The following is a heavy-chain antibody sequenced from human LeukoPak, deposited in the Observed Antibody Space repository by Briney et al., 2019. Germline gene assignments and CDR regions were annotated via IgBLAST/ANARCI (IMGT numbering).Heavy chain of an antibody. CDR1: GFTFSSYT. CDR2: ISGSGGST. V-gene: IGHV3-23*01. J-gene: IGHJ4*02. D-gene: IGHD1-1*01. Sequence: GGSLRLSCAASGFTFSSYTMSWVRQAPGKGLEWVSAISGSGGSTNYADSVKGRFTISRDNSKNTLYLQMNSLRAEDTAVYFCASHATTGTTFFDYWGQGTLVPVSS. CDR3: ASHATTGTTFFDY.